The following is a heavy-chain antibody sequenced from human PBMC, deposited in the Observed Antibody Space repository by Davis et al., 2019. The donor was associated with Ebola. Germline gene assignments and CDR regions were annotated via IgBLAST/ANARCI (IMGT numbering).Heavy chain of an antibody. CDR1: GGSISSSSYY. D-gene: IGHD2/OR15-2a*01. CDR2: IYYSGST. Sequence: PSETLSLTCTVSGGSISSSSYYWGWIRQPPGKGLEWIGSIYYSGSTYYNPSLKSRVTISVDTSKNQFSLKLSSVTAADTAVYYCARLSTHVLFDLWGRGTLVTVSS. CDR3: ARLSTHVLFDL. V-gene: IGHV4-39*01. J-gene: IGHJ2*01.